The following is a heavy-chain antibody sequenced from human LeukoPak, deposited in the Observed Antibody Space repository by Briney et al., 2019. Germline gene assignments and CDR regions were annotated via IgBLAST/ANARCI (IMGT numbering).Heavy chain of an antibody. Sequence: KPSDTLSLPCTVSDGSLRRYYWSGIRHPPGKALEWIGYIYYSGSTNYNPSLKGRVTISLDTSKNQFSLNQDSVTAADTAVYYCARAGDYSGLNFDFWGQGALVTVSS. CDR3: ARAGDYSGLNFDF. CDR2: IYYSGST. D-gene: IGHD5-12*01. CDR1: DGSLRRYY. J-gene: IGHJ4*02. V-gene: IGHV4-59*07.